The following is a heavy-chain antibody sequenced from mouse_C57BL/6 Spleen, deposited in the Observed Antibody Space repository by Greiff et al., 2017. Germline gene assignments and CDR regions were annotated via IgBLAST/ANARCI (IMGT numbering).Heavy chain of an antibody. D-gene: IGHD3-2*02. Sequence: VQLQQSGAELVRPGASVKLSCTASGYNFTDYYMHWVKQRPEQGLEWIGRIDPEDGDTDYAPKFQGKATMTADTSSSTAYLQRSSLTSEDTAVYCCTRQLSLLSFEDWGQGTLVTVSA. J-gene: IGHJ3*01. CDR1: GYNFTDYY. V-gene: IGHV14-1*01. CDR3: TRQLSLLSFED. CDR2: IDPEDGDT.